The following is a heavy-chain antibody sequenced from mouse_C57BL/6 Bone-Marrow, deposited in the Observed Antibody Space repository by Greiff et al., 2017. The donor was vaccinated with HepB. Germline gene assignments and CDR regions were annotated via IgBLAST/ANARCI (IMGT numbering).Heavy chain of an antibody. D-gene: IGHD1-1*01. Sequence: EVKLVESEGGLVQPGSSMKLSCTASGFTFSDYYMAWVRQVPEKGLEWVANINYDGSSTYYLDSLKSRFIISRDNAKNILYLQMRSLKSEDTATYYCARDRVYYYGPPYWYFDVWGTGTTVTVSS. CDR2: INYDGSST. CDR3: ARDRVYYYGPPYWYFDV. CDR1: GFTFSDYY. V-gene: IGHV5-16*01. J-gene: IGHJ1*03.